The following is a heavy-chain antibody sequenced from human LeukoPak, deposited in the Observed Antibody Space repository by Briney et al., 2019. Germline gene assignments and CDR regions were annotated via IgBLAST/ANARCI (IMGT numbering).Heavy chain of an antibody. V-gene: IGHV1-69*05. CDR3: ARVTMVRGASATRAFDI. Sequence: ASVKVSCKASGGTFSSYAISWVRQAPGQGLEWMGGIIPIFGTANYAQKFQGRVTMTRDTSTSTVYMELSSLRSEDTAVYYCARVTMVRGASATRAFDIWGQGTMVTVSS. CDR2: IIPIFGTA. D-gene: IGHD3-10*01. CDR1: GGTFSSYA. J-gene: IGHJ3*02.